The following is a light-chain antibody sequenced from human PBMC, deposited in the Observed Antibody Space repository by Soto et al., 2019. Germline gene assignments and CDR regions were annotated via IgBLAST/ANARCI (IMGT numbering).Light chain of an antibody. CDR3: QVWDSGSAHVL. Sequence: SYELTQPPSVSVAPGETARICCGGNNIGSKGVHWYQQKPGQAPVLVIYSDTDLPPVIPERFSGSNSANMATLTISRVEAGDEADYYCQVWDSGSAHVLFGVGTKLTVL. CDR2: SDT. CDR1: NIGSKG. J-gene: IGLJ2*01. V-gene: IGLV3-21*01.